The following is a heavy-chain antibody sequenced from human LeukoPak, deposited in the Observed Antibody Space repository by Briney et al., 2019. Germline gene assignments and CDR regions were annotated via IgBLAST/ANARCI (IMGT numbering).Heavy chain of an antibody. D-gene: IGHD1-26*01. Sequence: PSETLSLTCAVYGGSFSGYYWSWIRQPPGKGLEWIGEINHSGSTNYNPSLKSRVTISVDTSKNQFSLKPSSVTAADTAVYYCARDGSIVGATAFDYWGQGTLVTVSS. CDR2: INHSGST. CDR3: ARDGSIVGATAFDY. V-gene: IGHV4-34*01. CDR1: GGSFSGYY. J-gene: IGHJ4*02.